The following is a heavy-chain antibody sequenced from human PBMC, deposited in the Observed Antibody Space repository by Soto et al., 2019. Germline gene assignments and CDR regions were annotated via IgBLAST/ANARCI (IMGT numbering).Heavy chain of an antibody. Sequence: QVQLVQSGAEVKKPGASVKVSCKASGYTFTSYGISWLRQAPGQGLEWMGGISDFNGNTNYAQKFQGRVTMTTDTSTTTPYMELRTLRSDDTPVYCCARDHHVFWSAYYASDYWGQGTLVTVSS. J-gene: IGHJ4*02. CDR1: GYTFTSYG. V-gene: IGHV1-18*01. CDR2: ISDFNGNT. D-gene: IGHD3-3*01. CDR3: ARDHHVFWSAYYASDY.